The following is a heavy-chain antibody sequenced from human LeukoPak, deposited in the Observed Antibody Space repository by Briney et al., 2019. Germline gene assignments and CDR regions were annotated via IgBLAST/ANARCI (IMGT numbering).Heavy chain of an antibody. V-gene: IGHV1-18*01. D-gene: IGHD2-15*01. CDR1: GYTFTNYA. J-gene: IGHJ5*02. CDR2: ISAYNGNT. Sequence: GASVKVSCKASGYTFTNYAISWVRQAPGQGLEWMGRISAYNGNTSYAQKFQDRVILTTDTSTSTAYMELRSLRSDDTAVYYCARTRARYCSGGSCRNWFDPWDQGTLVTVSS. CDR3: ARTRARYCSGGSCRNWFDP.